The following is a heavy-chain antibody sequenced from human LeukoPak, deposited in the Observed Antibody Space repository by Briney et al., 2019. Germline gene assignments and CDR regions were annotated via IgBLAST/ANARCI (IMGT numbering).Heavy chain of an antibody. Sequence: GASVKDSCKASGYTFTGYFMHWVRQAPGQGLEWMGWINPNSGGTNYAQKFQGRVTMTRDTSISTAYMELSRLRSDDTAVYYCARGAAAGYGDFDYWGQGTLVTVSS. CDR2: INPNSGGT. CDR3: ARGAAAGYGDFDY. V-gene: IGHV1-2*02. J-gene: IGHJ4*02. CDR1: GYTFTGYF. D-gene: IGHD6-13*01.